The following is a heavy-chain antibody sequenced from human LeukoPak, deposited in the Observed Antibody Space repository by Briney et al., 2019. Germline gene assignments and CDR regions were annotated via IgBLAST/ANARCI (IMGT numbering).Heavy chain of an antibody. D-gene: IGHD3-9*01. V-gene: IGHV1-69*13. J-gene: IGHJ4*02. CDR3: ARGDYDILTGYYNLDY. Sequence: ASVKVSCKASGGTFSSYAISWVRQAPGQGLEWMGGIIPIFGTANYAQKFQGRVTITADESTSTAYMELSRLRSDDTAVYYCARGDYDILTGYYNLDYWGQGTLVTVSS. CDR1: GGTFSSYA. CDR2: IIPIFGTA.